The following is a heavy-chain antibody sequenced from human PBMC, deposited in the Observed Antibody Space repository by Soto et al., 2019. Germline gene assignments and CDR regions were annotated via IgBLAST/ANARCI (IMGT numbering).Heavy chain of an antibody. J-gene: IGHJ4*02. Sequence: QVQLVQSGAEVKKPGASVKVSCKASGYTFTSYGISWVRQAPGQGLEWMGWISANNGNTNYVQKLQGRVTMTTATSTSTDYMGLRRLGSDDTAVYYCARDRGSYALDYWGQGTLVTVSS. D-gene: IGHD1-26*01. CDR1: GYTFTSYG. CDR2: ISANNGNT. V-gene: IGHV1-18*01. CDR3: ARDRGSYALDY.